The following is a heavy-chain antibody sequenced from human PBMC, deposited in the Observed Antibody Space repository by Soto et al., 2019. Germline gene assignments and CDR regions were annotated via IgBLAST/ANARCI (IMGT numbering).Heavy chain of an antibody. D-gene: IGHD6-13*01. J-gene: IGHJ4*01. CDR1: GGSITSYN. CDR3: ARSPRSIAAGGIDF. Sequence: SETLSLTCTVSGGSITSYNWNWLRQPPGKALEWIGYVYNSGSTNYNPSLKSRVTISVDKSKNHFSLKLSSVTAADTAVYYCARSPRSIAAGGIDFWGQGILVTVSS. CDR2: VYNSGST. V-gene: IGHV4-59*12.